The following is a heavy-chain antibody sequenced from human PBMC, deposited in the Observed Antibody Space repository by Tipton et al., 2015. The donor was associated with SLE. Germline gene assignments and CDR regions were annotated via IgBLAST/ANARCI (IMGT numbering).Heavy chain of an antibody. J-gene: IGHJ6*02. D-gene: IGHD6-13*01. Sequence: TLSLTCTVSGGSISSYYWSWIRQTPGKGLEWIGYIYYSGSTFYNPSLQRRVTISVDTSKNQFSLKLSSVTVADTAVYFCARGISGYSSSWYYYYHGMDVWGQGTTVTVSS. CDR2: IYYSGST. CDR3: ARGISGYSSSWYYYYHGMDV. CDR1: GGSISSYY. V-gene: IGHV4-59*12.